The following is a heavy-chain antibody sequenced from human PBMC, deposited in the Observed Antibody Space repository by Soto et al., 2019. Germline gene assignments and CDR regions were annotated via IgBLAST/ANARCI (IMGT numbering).Heavy chain of an antibody. Sequence: EVQLVESGGGLVKPGGSLRLSCAASGFTFRSFTMNWVRQAPGKGLEWVSTISSNSAYIYYTDALRGRFTISRDNAKNSLHLQMTSLRAEDTAVYYCTRDGSRDSSARGGFDPWGPGTLVTVSS. J-gene: IGHJ5*02. CDR2: ISSNSAYI. V-gene: IGHV3-21*02. D-gene: IGHD6-13*01. CDR3: TRDGSRDSSARGGFDP. CDR1: GFTFRSFT.